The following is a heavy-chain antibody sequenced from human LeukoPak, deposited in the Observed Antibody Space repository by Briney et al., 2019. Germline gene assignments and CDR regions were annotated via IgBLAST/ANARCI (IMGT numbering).Heavy chain of an antibody. Sequence: SVKVSCKASGGTFSSYAISWVRQAPGQGLEWMGGIIPIFGTATYAQKFQGRVTTTRDTSTSTVYMELSSLISEDTAVYYCTREPFAPFHKLLDYRGQGTLVIVSS. CDR3: TREPFAPFHKLLDY. D-gene: IGHD2/OR15-2a*01. CDR2: IIPIFGTA. V-gene: IGHV1-69*05. CDR1: GGTFSSYA. J-gene: IGHJ4*02.